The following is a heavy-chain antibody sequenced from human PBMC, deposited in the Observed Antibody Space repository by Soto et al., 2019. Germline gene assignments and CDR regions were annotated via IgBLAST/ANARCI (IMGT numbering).Heavy chain of an antibody. CDR2: ISYDGSNK. V-gene: IGHV3-30-3*01. CDR3: ARDEVTLKEYSSSWYVGGYYGMDV. J-gene: IGHJ6*02. D-gene: IGHD6-13*01. Sequence: GGSLRLSCAASGFTFSSYAMHWVRQAPGKGLEWVAVISYDGSNKYYADSVKGRFTISRDNSKNTLYLQMNSLRAEDTAVYYCARDEVTLKEYSSSWYVGGYYGMDVWGQGTTVTISS. CDR1: GFTFSSYA.